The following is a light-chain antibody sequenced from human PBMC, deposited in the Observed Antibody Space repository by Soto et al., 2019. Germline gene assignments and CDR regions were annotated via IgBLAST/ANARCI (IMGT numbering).Light chain of an antibody. CDR3: QHRRSWPLT. J-gene: IGKJ4*01. CDR1: QSVNNA. V-gene: IGKV3-11*01. Sequence: IVLTQSPDTLSLSPGERATLSCRASQSVNNALAWYQQKPGQAPRLLIYDASNRATGIPARFSGSGSGTDFTLTISSLEPEDYAVYYCQHRRSWPLTFGGGTKVDIK. CDR2: DAS.